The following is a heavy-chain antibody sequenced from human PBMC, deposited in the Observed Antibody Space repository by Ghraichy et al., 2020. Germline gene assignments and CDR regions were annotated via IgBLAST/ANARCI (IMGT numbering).Heavy chain of an antibody. CDR1: GYSISSGYY. V-gene: IGHV4-38-2*02. J-gene: IGHJ4*02. Sequence: SETLSLTCTVSGYSISSGYYWGWIRQPPGKGLEWIGSIYHSGSTYYNPSLKSRVTISGDTSKNQFSLKRSSVTAADTDVYYCARDRYYDILTDPDPFDDWGKGTLVTVSS. CDR3: ARDRYYDILTDPDPFDD. D-gene: IGHD3-9*01. CDR2: IYHSGST.